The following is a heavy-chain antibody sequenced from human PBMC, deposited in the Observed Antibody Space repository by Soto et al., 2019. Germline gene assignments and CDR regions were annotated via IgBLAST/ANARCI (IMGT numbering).Heavy chain of an antibody. CDR2: IIVASGRT. V-gene: IGHV1-58*01. Sequence: SVKVTCPSAGCTLTNSALHWVRQARGQRIECIGWIIVASGRTNYAREVQERVTISRDTSTSTAYMELSGLRSEDTAVYYCVAEMYSGGGCCSFDFWGQGTMVTVSS. CDR3: VAEMYSGGGCCSFDF. D-gene: IGHD2-21*02. J-gene: IGHJ3*01. CDR1: GCTLTNSA.